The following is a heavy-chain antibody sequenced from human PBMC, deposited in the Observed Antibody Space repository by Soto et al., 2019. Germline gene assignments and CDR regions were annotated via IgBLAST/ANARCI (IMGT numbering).Heavy chain of an antibody. D-gene: IGHD1-26*01. V-gene: IGHV4-59*07. Sequence: SDTMSLSCTFSGGSLGFYYWRWIRQTPGQGLEWIGYIYASGSPYYNPSLKGRVIISADTSKNQISLKLTSATAADTAVYYCARGVGSSPPQYWGRGTLVTVSS. J-gene: IGHJ4*02. CDR1: GGSLGFYY. CDR3: ARGVGSSPPQY. CDR2: IYASGSP.